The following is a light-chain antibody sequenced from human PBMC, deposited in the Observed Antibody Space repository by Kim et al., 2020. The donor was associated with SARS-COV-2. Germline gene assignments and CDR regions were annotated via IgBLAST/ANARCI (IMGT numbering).Light chain of an antibody. Sequence: SVSAGQTATITCSGDNLGGRYVSWYQQRPGQTPVLVMYQDIERPSGIPDRFSGSNSGNTATLTISGTQAMDEADYYCQAWDNNAAIFGGGTQLTVL. CDR2: QDI. CDR3: QAWDNNAAI. J-gene: IGLJ2*01. V-gene: IGLV3-1*01. CDR1: NLGGRY.